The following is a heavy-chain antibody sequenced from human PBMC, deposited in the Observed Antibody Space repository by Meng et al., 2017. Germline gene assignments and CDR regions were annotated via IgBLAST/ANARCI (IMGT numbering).Heavy chain of an antibody. D-gene: IGHD3-3*01. V-gene: IGHV1-69*06. J-gene: IGHJ6*02. CDR2: IIPIFGTA. CDR1: GGTFSSYA. Sequence: SVKVSCKASGGTFSSYAISWVRQAPGQGLEWMGGIIPIFGTANYAQKFQGRVTITADKSTSTAYMELSSLRSEDTAVYYCARDWGTHTIFGVVISRGMDVWGQGTTVTVSS. CDR3: ARDWGTHTIFGVVISRGMDV.